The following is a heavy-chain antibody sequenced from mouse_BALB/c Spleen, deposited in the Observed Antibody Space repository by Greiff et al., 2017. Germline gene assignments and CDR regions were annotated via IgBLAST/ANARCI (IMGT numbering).Heavy chain of an antibody. CDR1: GYTFTSYW. J-gene: IGHJ2*01. CDR3: ARSDYYGSSFFDY. D-gene: IGHD1-1*01. CDR2: IYPGDGDT. V-gene: IGHV1-87*01. Sequence: QVQLKESGAELARPGASVKLSCKASGYTFTSYWMQWVKQRPGQGLEWIGAIYPGDGDTRYTQKFKGKATLTADKSSSTAYMQLSSLASEDSAVYYCARSDYYGSSFFDYWGQGTTLTVSS.